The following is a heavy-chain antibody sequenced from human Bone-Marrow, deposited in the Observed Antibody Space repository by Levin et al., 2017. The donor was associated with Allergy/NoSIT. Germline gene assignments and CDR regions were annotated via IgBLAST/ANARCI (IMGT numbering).Heavy chain of an antibody. CDR3: ARDRSGSYYTFDL. CDR2: ISNNGRT. CDR1: GGSISSFF. J-gene: IGHJ3*01. V-gene: IGHV4-59*01. D-gene: IGHD1-26*01. Sequence: SETLSLTCNVSGGSISSFFWSWIRQTPGKGLEWIGYISNNGRTNYNPSLKSRVTISIDKSKNHLTLKLTSVTAADTDVYYCARDRSGSYYTFDLWGQGTKVSVYS.